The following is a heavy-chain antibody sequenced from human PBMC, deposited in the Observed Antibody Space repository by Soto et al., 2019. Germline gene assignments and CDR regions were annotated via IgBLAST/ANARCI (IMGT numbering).Heavy chain of an antibody. CDR1: GFIFSGYD. J-gene: IGHJ4*02. CDR3: ARDPVCSGGSCYDY. V-gene: IGHV3-7*01. D-gene: IGHD2-15*01. CDR2: IKQDGSEI. Sequence: VQLVESGGGVVQPGRSLRLSCAASGFIFSGYDMHWVRQAPGKGLEWVANIKQDGSEIYYVDSVKGRFTISRDNAENSLYLQMNSLRAEDTAVYYCARDPVCSGGSCYDYWGQGTLVTVSS.